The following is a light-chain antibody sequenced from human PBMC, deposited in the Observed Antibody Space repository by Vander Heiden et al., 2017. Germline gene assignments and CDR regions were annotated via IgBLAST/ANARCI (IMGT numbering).Light chain of an antibody. CDR2: QAS. CDR3: QQYNSYYT. V-gene: IGKV1-5*03. J-gene: IGKJ2*01. CDR1: QKISSW. Sequence: DLHLTQSPSTLSASVGDRVTITCRASQKISSWLAWYQQKPGKAPKVLIDQASNLESGVPSRCSGSGSGTEFTLTISSLQPEDFATYYWQQYNSYYTFGQGTKLEIK.